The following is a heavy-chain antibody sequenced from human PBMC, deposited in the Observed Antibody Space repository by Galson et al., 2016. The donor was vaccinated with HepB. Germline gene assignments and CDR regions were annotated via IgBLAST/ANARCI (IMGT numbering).Heavy chain of an antibody. CDR2: TYYRSRWYN. D-gene: IGHD3-9*01. V-gene: IGHV6-1*01. Sequence: CAISGDSVSSNTAAWDWIRQSPSRGLEWLGRTYYRSRWYNDYAESVKGRITVTPDTSKNQFSLHLNSVTPEDTAVYYCARDDKRASYYLDSWGQGTLVTVSS. J-gene: IGHJ4*02. CDR1: GDSVSSNTAA. CDR3: ARDDKRASYYLDS.